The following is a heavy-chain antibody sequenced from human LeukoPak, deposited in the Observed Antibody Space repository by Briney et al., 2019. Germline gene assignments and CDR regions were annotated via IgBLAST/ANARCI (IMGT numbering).Heavy chain of an antibody. Sequence: GGSLRLSCAASGFTFSSYEMNWVRQAPGKGLERVSAISGSGGSTYYADSVKGRFTISRDNSKNTLYLQMNSLRAEDTAVYYCAKDIGGSDYGDSYIDYWGQGTLVTASS. V-gene: IGHV3-23*01. CDR3: AKDIGGSDYGDSYIDY. CDR2: ISGSGGST. J-gene: IGHJ4*02. D-gene: IGHD4-17*01. CDR1: GFTFSSYE.